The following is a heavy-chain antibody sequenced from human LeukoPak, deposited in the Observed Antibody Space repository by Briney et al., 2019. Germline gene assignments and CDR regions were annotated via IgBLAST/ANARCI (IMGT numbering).Heavy chain of an antibody. Sequence: SQTLSLTCTASGGSISSGSYYWNWIRQPAGKGLEWIGRFYNSGRTNFNPSLKSRVTISADTSKNQFSLKVRSVTAADTAVYYCARSEFDWLLKFDYWGQGTLVTVSS. J-gene: IGHJ4*02. CDR1: GGSISSGSYY. D-gene: IGHD3-9*01. V-gene: IGHV4-61*02. CDR2: FYNSGRT. CDR3: ARSEFDWLLKFDY.